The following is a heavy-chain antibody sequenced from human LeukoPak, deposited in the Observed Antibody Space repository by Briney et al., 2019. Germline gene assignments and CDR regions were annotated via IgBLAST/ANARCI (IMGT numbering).Heavy chain of an antibody. CDR1: GYTFTSYG. CDR2: ISAYNGNT. CDR3: ARAARVVRGVIITGPVDY. Sequence: GASVKVSCKASGYTFTSYGISWVRQAPGQGLEWMGWISAYNGNTNYAQKLQGRVTMTTDTSTSTAYMELRSLRSDDTAVYYCARAARVVRGVIITGPVDYWGQGTLVTVSS. J-gene: IGHJ4*02. V-gene: IGHV1-18*01. D-gene: IGHD3-10*01.